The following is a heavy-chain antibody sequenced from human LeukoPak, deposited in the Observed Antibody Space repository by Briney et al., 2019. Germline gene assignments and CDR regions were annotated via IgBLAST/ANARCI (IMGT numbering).Heavy chain of an antibody. V-gene: IGHV3-23*01. J-gene: IGHJ4*02. CDR3: AKGSEYSSSLLDY. CDR2: ISGSGGST. D-gene: IGHD6-6*01. CDR1: GFTFSSYA. Sequence: PGGSLRLSCAASGFTFSSYAMSWVRQAPGKGLEWVSAISGSGGSTYYADSVKGRFTTSRDNSKNTLYLQMNSLRPEDTAVYYCAKGSEYSSSLLDYWGQGTLVTVSS.